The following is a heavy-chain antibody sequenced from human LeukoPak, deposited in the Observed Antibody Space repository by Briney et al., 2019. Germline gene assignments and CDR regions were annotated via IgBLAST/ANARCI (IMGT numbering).Heavy chain of an antibody. Sequence: PGGSLRLSCAASGFTFSSYAMSWVRHAPGKGLEWVSGISGSSRTTYYADSVKGRFTISRDNSKNTLYLQMNSLRAEDTAVYYCAKGDGIVVVPAAIGPDYWGQGTLVTVSS. CDR1: GFTFSSYA. J-gene: IGHJ4*02. D-gene: IGHD2-2*01. V-gene: IGHV3-23*01. CDR3: AKGDGIVVVPAAIGPDY. CDR2: ISGSSRTT.